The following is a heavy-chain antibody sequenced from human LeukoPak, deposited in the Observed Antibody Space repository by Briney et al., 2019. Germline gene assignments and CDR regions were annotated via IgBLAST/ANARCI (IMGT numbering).Heavy chain of an antibody. CDR1: GFTFSSYS. CDR2: ISSSSSYI. V-gene: IGHV3-21*01. CDR3: ARDLGGVESEGGWAFDI. D-gene: IGHD2-8*02. Sequence: GGSLRLSCAASGFTFSSYSMNWVRQAPGKGLEWVSSISSSSSYIYYADSVKGRFTISRDNAKNSLYLQINSLRAEDTAVYCCARDLGGVESEGGWAFDIWGQGTMVTVSS. J-gene: IGHJ3*02.